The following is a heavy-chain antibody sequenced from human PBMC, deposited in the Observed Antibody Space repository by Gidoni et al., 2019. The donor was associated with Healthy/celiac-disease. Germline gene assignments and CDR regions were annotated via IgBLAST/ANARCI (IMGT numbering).Heavy chain of an antibody. Sequence: EVQLVESGGGLVKPGGSLRLSCAASGFTFRSYSMNWVRQAPGKGMEWVSSISSSSSYIYYADSVKGRFTISRDNAKNSLYLQMNSLRAEDTAVYYCVYYDFWSGYFPMDVWGQGTTVTVSS. CDR3: VYYDFWSGYFPMDV. V-gene: IGHV3-21*06. CDR1: GFTFRSYS. D-gene: IGHD3-3*01. J-gene: IGHJ6*02. CDR2: ISSSSSYI.